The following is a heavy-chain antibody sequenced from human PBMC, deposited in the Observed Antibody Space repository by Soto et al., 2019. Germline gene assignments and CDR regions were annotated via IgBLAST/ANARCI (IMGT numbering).Heavy chain of an antibody. Sequence: GESLKISCKGSVYSFTSYWISWVRQMPGKGLEWMGRIDPSDSYTNYSPSFQGHVTISADRSISTAYLQWSSLKASDTAMYYCATGRIQLWSIYYYYGMDVWGQGTTVTVSS. D-gene: IGHD5-18*01. CDR3: ATGRIQLWSIYYYYGMDV. CDR2: IDPSDSYT. V-gene: IGHV5-10-1*01. CDR1: VYSFTSYW. J-gene: IGHJ6*02.